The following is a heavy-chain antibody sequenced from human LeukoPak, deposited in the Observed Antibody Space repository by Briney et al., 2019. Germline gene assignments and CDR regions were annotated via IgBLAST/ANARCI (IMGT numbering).Heavy chain of an antibody. V-gene: IGHV1-18*01. J-gene: IGHJ4*02. CDR3: ARVTDGDFYFDY. Sequence: GASVKVSCKASAYTFTSYGISWVRQAPGQGLEWMGWISAYNGNTNYAQKLQGRVTMTTDTSTSTAYMELRSMRSDDTAVYYCARVTDGDFYFDYWGQGTLVTVSS. D-gene: IGHD4-17*01. CDR2: ISAYNGNT. CDR1: AYTFTSYG.